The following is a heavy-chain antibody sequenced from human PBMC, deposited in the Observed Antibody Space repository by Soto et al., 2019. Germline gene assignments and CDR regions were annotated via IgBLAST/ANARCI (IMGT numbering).Heavy chain of an antibody. D-gene: IGHD1-7*01. Sequence: KTSETLSLTCTVSGGSISSYYWSWIRQPPGKGLEWIGYIYYSGSTNYNPSLKSRVTISVDTSKNQFSLKLSSVTAADTAVYYCARVAITGTIGYWGQGTLVTVSS. CDR1: GGSISSYY. J-gene: IGHJ4*02. V-gene: IGHV4-59*01. CDR2: IYYSGST. CDR3: ARVAITGTIGY.